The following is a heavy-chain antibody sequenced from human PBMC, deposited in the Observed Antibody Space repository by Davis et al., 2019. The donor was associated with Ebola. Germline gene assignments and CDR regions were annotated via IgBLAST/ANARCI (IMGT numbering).Heavy chain of an antibody. CDR3: VAHRLVRDY. CDR1: GFSFSNYA. CDR2: ISSNGGST. V-gene: IGHV3-23*01. D-gene: IGHD6-19*01. Sequence: GGSLRLSCAPSGFSFSNYAMSWARQAPGKGLEYVSAISSNGGSTYYADSVKGRFAISRDNSKNTLYLQMNSLRAEDTAVYYCVAHRLVRDYWGQGTLVTVSS. J-gene: IGHJ4*02.